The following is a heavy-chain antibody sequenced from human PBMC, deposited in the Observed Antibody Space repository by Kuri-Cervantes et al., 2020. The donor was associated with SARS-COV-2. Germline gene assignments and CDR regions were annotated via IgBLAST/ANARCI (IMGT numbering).Heavy chain of an antibody. J-gene: IGHJ4*02. V-gene: IGHV3-23*03. D-gene: IGHD4/OR15-4a*01. Sequence: GESLKISCAASGFTLSSYAMSWVRQAPGKGLEWVSVIYSGGSSTYYADSVKGRFTISRDNSKNTLYLQMDSLRAEDTAAHHPPKDGAPNYWGQGTLVTVSS. CDR2: IYSGGSST. CDR3: PKDGAPNY. CDR1: GFTLSSYA.